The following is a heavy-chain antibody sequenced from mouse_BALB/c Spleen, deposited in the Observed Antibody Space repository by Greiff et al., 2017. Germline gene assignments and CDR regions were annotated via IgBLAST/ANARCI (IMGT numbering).Heavy chain of an antibody. J-gene: IGHJ4*01. CDR1: GFTFSSYT. CDR3: ARHYDYGYAMDY. CDR2: ISNGGGST. V-gene: IGHV5-12-2*01. Sequence: EVQGVESGGGLVQPGGSLKLSCAASGFTFSSYTMSWVRQTPEKRLEWVAYISNGGGSTYYPDTVKGRFTISRDNAKNTLYLQMSSLKSEDTAMYYCARHYDYGYAMDYWGQGTSVTVSS. D-gene: IGHD2-4*01.